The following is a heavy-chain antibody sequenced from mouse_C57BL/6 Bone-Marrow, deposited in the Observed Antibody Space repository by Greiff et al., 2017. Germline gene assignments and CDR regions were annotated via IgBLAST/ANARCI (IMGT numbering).Heavy chain of an antibody. CDR2: ISSGSSTI. CDR3: ARGRLRPYYYAMDY. V-gene: IGHV5-17*01. J-gene: IGHJ4*01. CDR1: GFTFSDYG. D-gene: IGHD2-4*01. Sequence: EVKLMESGGGLVKPGGSLKLSCAASGFTFSDYGMHWVRQAPEKGLEWVAYISSGSSTIYYADTVKGRFTISRDNAKNTLFLQMTSLRSEDTAMYYCARGRLRPYYYAMDYWGQGTSVTVSS.